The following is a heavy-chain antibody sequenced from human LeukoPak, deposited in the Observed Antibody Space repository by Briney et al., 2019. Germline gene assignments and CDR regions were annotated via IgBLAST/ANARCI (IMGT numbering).Heavy chain of an antibody. D-gene: IGHD3-10*01. CDR3: ARELISSGSLDY. CDR2: IGSGSGYI. CDR1: GFTFSSYG. V-gene: IGHV3-21*01. Sequence: GGSLRLSCAASGFTFSSYGFNWVRQAPGKGLEWVSSIGSGSGYIYYADSVKGRFTISRDNAQNSLYLQMNSLRAEDTAVYYCARELISSGSLDYWGQGTLVTVSS. J-gene: IGHJ4*02.